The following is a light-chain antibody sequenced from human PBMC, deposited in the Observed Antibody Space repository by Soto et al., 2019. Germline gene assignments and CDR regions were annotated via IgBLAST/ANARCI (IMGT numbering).Light chain of an antibody. V-gene: IGKV1-9*01. CDR3: QQYYSYPLT. CDR1: QGISLF. CDR2: AAS. J-gene: IGKJ3*01. Sequence: DIQMTQSPSTLSGSVGERVTITCRASQGISLFLAWYQQRPGKAPGLLIYAASSWESGVPSRFSGSGSGTEFTLTISCLQSEDFATYYCQQYYSYPLTLGPGTKVDIK.